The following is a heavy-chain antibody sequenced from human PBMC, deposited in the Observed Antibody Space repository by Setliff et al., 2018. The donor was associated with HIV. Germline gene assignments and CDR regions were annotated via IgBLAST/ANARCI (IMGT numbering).Heavy chain of an antibody. CDR2: IYYSGRT. CDR3: ATMGRRGWFIDY. Sequence: KTSETLSLTCTVSGGSISSSSYYWGWIRQPPGKGLEWIGSIYYSGRTYYNPSLKSRVTTSVEKSKNQFSLKLSSVTAADTAVYYCATMGRRGWFIDYWGQGTLVTVSS. D-gene: IGHD6-19*01. CDR1: GGSISSSSYY. V-gene: IGHV4-39*01. J-gene: IGHJ4*02.